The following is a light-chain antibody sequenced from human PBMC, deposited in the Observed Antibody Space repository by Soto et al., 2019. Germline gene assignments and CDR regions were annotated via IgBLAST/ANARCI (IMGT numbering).Light chain of an antibody. J-gene: IGKJ1*01. V-gene: IGKV1-27*01. Sequence: DIQMTQSPSSLSASVGDRVTITCRASQSISNYLAWYQQKPGKVPKLLIYAASTLQSGVPSRFSGRGSWTDSTLTISSLQPEDVATYSGQKYNSAPRTFGQGTKVEIK. CDR2: AAS. CDR3: QKYNSAPRT. CDR1: QSISNY.